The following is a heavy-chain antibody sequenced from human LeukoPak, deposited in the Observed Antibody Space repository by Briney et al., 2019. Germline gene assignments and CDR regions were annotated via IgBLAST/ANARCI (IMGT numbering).Heavy chain of an antibody. V-gene: IGHV3-7*01. Sequence: GGSLRLSCAVSGFTLTTYWMSWVRQAPGKGLEWVANIKDDGGEKYYVDSVKGRFTISRDNTKNLLFLQMNNVRAEDTAVYYCGRDPYYDALDYWGRGTLVTVAS. D-gene: IGHD3-22*01. CDR3: GRDPYYDALDY. CDR2: IKDDGGEK. CDR1: GFTLTTYW. J-gene: IGHJ4*02.